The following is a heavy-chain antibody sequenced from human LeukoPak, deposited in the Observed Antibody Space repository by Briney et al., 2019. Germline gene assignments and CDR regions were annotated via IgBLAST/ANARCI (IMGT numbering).Heavy chain of an antibody. CDR3: AKDETFYYYGSGILGD. Sequence: GGCLRLSCAASGFTFSSYGMHWVRQAPGKGLEWVAVISYDGSNKYYADSVKGRFTISRDNSKNTLYLQMNSLRAEDTAAYYCAKDETFYYYGSGILGDWGQGTLVTVSS. CDR1: GFTFSSYG. D-gene: IGHD3-10*01. J-gene: IGHJ4*02. CDR2: ISYDGSNK. V-gene: IGHV3-30*18.